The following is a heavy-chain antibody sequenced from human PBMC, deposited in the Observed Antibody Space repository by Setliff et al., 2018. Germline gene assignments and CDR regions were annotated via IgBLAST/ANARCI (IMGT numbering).Heavy chain of an antibody. V-gene: IGHV4-61*09. J-gene: IGHJ5*02. Sequence: SETLSLTCTASGGSISSGSYYWSWIRQPAGKGLEWIGHIYSSGSTNYNPSLKSRVTISVDRSKNQFSLKLRSVIAADTAVYYCARRNGEKLDPWGQGTLVTVSS. CDR3: ARRNGEKLDP. CDR2: IYSSGST. CDR1: GGSISSGSYY.